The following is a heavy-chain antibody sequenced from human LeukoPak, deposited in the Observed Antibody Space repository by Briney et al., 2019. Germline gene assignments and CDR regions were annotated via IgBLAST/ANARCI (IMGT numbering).Heavy chain of an antibody. CDR1: GGSISSYY. J-gene: IGHJ6*03. V-gene: IGHV4-59*01. Sequence: SETLSLTCTVSGGSISSYYWSWIRQPPGKGLEWIGYIYYSGSANYNPSLKSRVTISVDTSKNQFSLKLSSVTAADTAVYYCARDRELGYYYYMDVWGKGTTVTISS. CDR2: IYYSGSA. D-gene: IGHD3-10*01. CDR3: ARDRELGYYYYMDV.